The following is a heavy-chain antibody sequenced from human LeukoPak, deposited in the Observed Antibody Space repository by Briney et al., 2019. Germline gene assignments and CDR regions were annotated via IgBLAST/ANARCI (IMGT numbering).Heavy chain of an antibody. D-gene: IGHD3-10*01. Sequence: GGSLRLSCAASGFTFSSYAIHWVRQAPGKGLEWVAVISYDGSNKYYADSVKGRFTISRDNSKNTLYLQMNSLRVEDTAVYYCARAEVRGVINYYYYMDVWGKGTTVTVSS. J-gene: IGHJ6*03. V-gene: IGHV3-30-3*01. CDR3: ARAEVRGVINYYYYMDV. CDR2: ISYDGSNK. CDR1: GFTFSSYA.